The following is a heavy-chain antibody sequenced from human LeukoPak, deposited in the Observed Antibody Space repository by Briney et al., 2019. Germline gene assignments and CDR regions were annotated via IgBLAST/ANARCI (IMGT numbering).Heavy chain of an antibody. CDR1: GFTFSSYA. V-gene: IGHV3-23*01. Sequence: GGSLRLSCAASGFTFSSYAMSWVRQAPGKGLEWVSGISGSGDNTYYADSVKGRFTISRDNSKNTLYVQVNSLGTEDTAAYYCAKGSYYDSSGSFYFDYWGQGNPGHRLL. D-gene: IGHD3-22*01. CDR3: AKGSYYDSSGSFYFDY. J-gene: IGHJ4*02. CDR2: ISGSGDNT.